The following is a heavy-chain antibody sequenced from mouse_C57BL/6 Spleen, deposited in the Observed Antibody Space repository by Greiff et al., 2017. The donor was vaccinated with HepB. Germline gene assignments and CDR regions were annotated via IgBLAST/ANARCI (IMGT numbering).Heavy chain of an antibody. CDR3: ARRGYYSKGGGFAY. CDR1: GYTFTSYW. D-gene: IGHD2-5*01. V-gene: IGHV1-69*01. Sequence: QVQLQQPGAELVMPGASVKLSCKASGYTFTSYWMHWVKQRPGQGLEWIGEIDPSDSYTNYNQKFKGKSTLTVDKSSSTAYMQLSSLTSEDSAVYYGARRGYYSKGGGFAYWGQRTLVTVSA. CDR2: IDPSDSYT. J-gene: IGHJ3*01.